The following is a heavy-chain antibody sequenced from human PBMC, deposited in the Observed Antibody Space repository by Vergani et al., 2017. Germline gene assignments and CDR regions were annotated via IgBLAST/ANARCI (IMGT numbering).Heavy chain of an antibody. CDR1: GVSVTDYN. CDR3: AGDTPSWQRADR. Sequence: QAQLQDSGPGLVKPSETLSPTCHVFGVSVTDYNCNWIRQAPGKGLEWIGSRSTTGVATHASHNPSLKSRVSISVETSKSQFSLRLTSVPAADTAIYYCAGDTPSWQRADRWGQRVLVSVSS. V-gene: IGHV4-59*02. J-gene: IGHJ5*02. D-gene: IGHD2-2*01. CDR2: RSTTGVA.